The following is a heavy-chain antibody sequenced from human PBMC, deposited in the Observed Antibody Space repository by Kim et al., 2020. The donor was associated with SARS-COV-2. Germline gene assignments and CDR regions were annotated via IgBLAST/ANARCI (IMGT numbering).Heavy chain of an antibody. J-gene: IGHJ6*02. CDR1: GYTFTSYG. Sequence: ASVKVSCKASGYTFTSYGISWVRQAPGQGLEWMGWISAYNGNTNYAQKLQGRVTMTTDTSTSTAYMELRSLRSDDTAVYYCARVLLGYCSSTSCYLYGMDVWGQGTTVTVSS. V-gene: IGHV1-18*04. D-gene: IGHD2-2*01. CDR3: ARVLLGYCSSTSCYLYGMDV. CDR2: ISAYNGNT.